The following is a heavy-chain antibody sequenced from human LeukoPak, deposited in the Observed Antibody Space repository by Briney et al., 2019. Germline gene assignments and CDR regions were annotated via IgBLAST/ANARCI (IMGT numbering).Heavy chain of an antibody. CDR1: GGSISPYH. D-gene: IGHD1-26*01. J-gene: IGHJ4*02. Sequence: SETLSLTCTVSGGSISPYHWTWIRQPPGKGLEWIGYIANSGSTNYNPSLKSRVTISIDSSKNQLSLKLSSVTAADTAVYYCARVLKYSGSYYCDYWGQGTLVTVSS. V-gene: IGHV4-59*08. CDR2: IANSGST. CDR3: ARVLKYSGSYYCDY.